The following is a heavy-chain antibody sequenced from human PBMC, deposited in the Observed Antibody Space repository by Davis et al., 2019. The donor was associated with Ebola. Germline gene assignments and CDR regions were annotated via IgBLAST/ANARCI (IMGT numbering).Heavy chain of an antibody. CDR1: GFTFSSYG. Sequence: PGGSLRLSCAASGFTFSSYGMHWVRQAPGKGLEWVAVIWYDGSNKYYADSVKGRFTISRDNSKNTQYLHMNSLRAEDTAVYYCARDKGSITMIEDYWGQGTLVTVSS. V-gene: IGHV3-33*01. CDR2: IWYDGSNK. J-gene: IGHJ4*02. D-gene: IGHD3-22*01. CDR3: ARDKGSITMIEDY.